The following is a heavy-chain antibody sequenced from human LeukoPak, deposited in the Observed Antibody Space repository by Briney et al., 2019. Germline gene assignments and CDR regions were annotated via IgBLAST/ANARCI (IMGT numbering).Heavy chain of an antibody. V-gene: IGHV3-66*01. CDR2: IYSGGST. Sequence: GGSLRLSCAASGFTVSSNYMSWVRQAPGKGLEWVSVIYSGGSTYYADSVEGRFTISRDNSKNTLYLQMNSLRAEDTAVYYCAKDANSYSGYDFYFDYWGQGTLVTVSS. J-gene: IGHJ4*02. CDR3: AKDANSYSGYDFYFDY. D-gene: IGHD5-12*01. CDR1: GFTVSSNY.